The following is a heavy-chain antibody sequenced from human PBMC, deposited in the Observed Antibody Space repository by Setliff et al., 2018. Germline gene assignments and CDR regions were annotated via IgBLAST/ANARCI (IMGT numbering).Heavy chain of an antibody. J-gene: IGHJ3*02. CDR3: ARIAYFAFWRALGVCAFDI. V-gene: IGHV4-39*01. CDR1: GASVSNVNYY. CDR2: IYYSGKT. D-gene: IGHD3-3*01. Sequence: SETLSLTCSVSGASVSNVNYYWGWIRQPPGKGLEWVGSIYYSGKTYSNPSFKSRVTMSVDKSKNQFSLKLASVTAADRAVYYCARIAYFAFWRALGVCAFDIWGQGSVVTVSS.